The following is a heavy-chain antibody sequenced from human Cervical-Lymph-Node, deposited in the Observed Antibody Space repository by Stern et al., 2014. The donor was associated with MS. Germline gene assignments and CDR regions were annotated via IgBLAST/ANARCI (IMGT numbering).Heavy chain of an antibody. CDR1: GYSFTSYW. V-gene: IGHV5-51*01. D-gene: IGHD2-2*01. Sequence: VQLVQSGAEVKKPGESLKISCKGSGYSFTSYWIGWVRQMPGKGLESKGIINPGDSDPRYSPSFQGQVTISADKSISTAYLQWSSLKASDTAMYYCARRHCSSRRCGWFDPWGQGTLVTVSS. CDR2: INPGDSDP. J-gene: IGHJ5*02. CDR3: ARRHCSSRRCGWFDP.